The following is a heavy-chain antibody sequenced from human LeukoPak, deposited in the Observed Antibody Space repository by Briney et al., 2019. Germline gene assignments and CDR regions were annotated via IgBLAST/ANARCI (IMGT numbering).Heavy chain of an antibody. CDR1: GFTFSSYG. J-gene: IGHJ4*02. V-gene: IGHV3-33*06. CDR2: IWYDGSNK. Sequence: PGGSLRLSCAASGFTFSSYGMHWVRQAPGKGLEWGAVIWYDGSNKYYADSVKGRFTISRDNSKNTLYLQMNSLRAEDTAVYYCAKEYYDSSGCLDYWGQGTLVTVSS. CDR3: AKEYYDSSGCLDY. D-gene: IGHD3-22*01.